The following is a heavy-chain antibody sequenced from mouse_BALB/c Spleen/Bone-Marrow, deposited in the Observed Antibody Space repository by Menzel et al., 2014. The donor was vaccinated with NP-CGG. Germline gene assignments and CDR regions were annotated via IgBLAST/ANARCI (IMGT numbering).Heavy chain of an antibody. D-gene: IGHD1-1*01. V-gene: IGHV5-17*02. CDR2: ISSVCSTI. CDR1: GITFSSFG. CDR3: ARDYGYAMDY. Sequence: EVHLVESGGGLVQPGGSRKLSCAASGITFSSFGMHWVRQAPEKGLEWVAYISSVCSTIYYADTVKGRFTISRDNPKNTLFLQMTSLRSEDTAMYYCARDYGYAMDYWGQGTSVTVSS. J-gene: IGHJ4*01.